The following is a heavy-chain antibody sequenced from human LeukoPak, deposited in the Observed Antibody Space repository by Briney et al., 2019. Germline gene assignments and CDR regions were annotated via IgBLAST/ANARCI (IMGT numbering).Heavy chain of an antibody. CDR1: GYTLTELS. CDR2: FDPEGGET. J-gene: IGHJ4*02. CDR3: ATGYSGSYYFVDY. D-gene: IGHD1-26*01. Sequence: ASVKVSCKVSGYTLTELSMHWVRQAPGKGLEWMGGFDPEGGETIYAQKFQGRVTMTEDTSTGTAYMELSSLRSEDTAVYYCATGYSGSYYFVDYWGQGTLVTVSS. V-gene: IGHV1-24*01.